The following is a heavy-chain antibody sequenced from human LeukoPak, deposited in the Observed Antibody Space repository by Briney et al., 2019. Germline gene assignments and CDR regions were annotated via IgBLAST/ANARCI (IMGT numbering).Heavy chain of an antibody. J-gene: IGHJ4*02. CDR3: AGGWSFFDY. CDR1: GGSISSGGYY. Sequence: PSETLSLTCTVSGGSISSGGYYWIWIRQPPGKGLEWIGSFYYGGNTYHNPSLKSRVTIPVDTSKNQFSLKLSSVTAADTAMYYCAGGWSFFDYWGQGTLVTVSS. CDR2: FYYGGNT. D-gene: IGHD6-19*01. V-gene: IGHV4-39*01.